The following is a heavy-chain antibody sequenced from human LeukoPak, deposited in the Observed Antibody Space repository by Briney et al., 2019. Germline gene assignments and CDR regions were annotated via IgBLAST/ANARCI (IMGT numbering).Heavy chain of an antibody. V-gene: IGHV1-8*01. CDR1: GYTFTSYD. CDR3: ARETGSSSWYEEDWFDP. CDR2: MNPNSGNT. D-gene: IGHD6-13*01. Sequence: ASVKVSCKASGYTFTSYDINWVRQATGQGLEWMGWMNPNSGNTGYAQKFQGRVTMTRNTSISTAYMELSSLRFEDTAVYYCARETGSSSWYEEDWFDPWGQGTLVTVSS. J-gene: IGHJ5*02.